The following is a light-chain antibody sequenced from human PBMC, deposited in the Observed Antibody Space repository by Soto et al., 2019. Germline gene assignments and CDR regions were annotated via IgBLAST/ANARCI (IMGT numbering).Light chain of an antibody. Sequence: EIVLTQSPATLSLSPGERATLSCRPSQSVTNSLAWYQQKPGQAPRLLVYDVSNRATGIPGRFSGSGSGTDFTLIISSLEPEDFAFYYCQQGNTWPWTFGQGTKVDIK. V-gene: IGKV3-11*01. CDR3: QQGNTWPWT. CDR1: QSVTNS. CDR2: DVS. J-gene: IGKJ1*01.